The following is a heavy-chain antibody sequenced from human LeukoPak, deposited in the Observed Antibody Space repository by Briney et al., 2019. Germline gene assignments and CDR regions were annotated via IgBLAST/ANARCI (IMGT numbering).Heavy chain of an antibody. CDR1: GYTFTGYY. J-gene: IGHJ4*02. CDR3: ARVPVLLWFGESYYFDY. CDR2: INPNSGGT. V-gene: IGHV1-2*02. Sequence: ASVKVSCKASGYTFTGYYMHWVRQAPGQGLEWMGWINPNSGGTNYAQKFQGRVTMTRDTSISTAYMELSRLRSDDTAVYYRARVPVLLWFGESYYFDYWGQGTLVTVSS. D-gene: IGHD3-10*01.